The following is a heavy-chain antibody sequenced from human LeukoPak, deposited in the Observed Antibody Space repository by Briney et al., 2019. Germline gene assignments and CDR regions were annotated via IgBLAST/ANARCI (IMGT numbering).Heavy chain of an antibody. J-gene: IGHJ3*02. CDR2: ISWNSGSI. CDR1: GFTFDDYA. V-gene: IGHV3-9*01. Sequence: PGGSLRLSCAASGFTFDDYAMHWVRQAPGKGLEWVSGISWNSGSIGYADSVKGRFTISRDNAKNSLYLQMNSLRAEDTALYYCAKDLGSGTLESSSGADAFDIWGQGTMVTVSS. D-gene: IGHD6-19*01. CDR3: AKDLGSGTLESSSGADAFDI.